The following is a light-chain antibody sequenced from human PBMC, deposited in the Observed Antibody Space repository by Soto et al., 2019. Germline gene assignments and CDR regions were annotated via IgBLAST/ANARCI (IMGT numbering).Light chain of an antibody. CDR1: QSVSSSY. CDR2: GAS. Sequence: PGERVTLSCRASQSVSSSYLTWYQQKPGQAPRLLIYGASSRATGIPDRFSGSGSGTDFTLTISRLEPEDFAVYYCQQYGSSPLFGQGTRLEIK. V-gene: IGKV3-20*01. J-gene: IGKJ5*01. CDR3: QQYGSSPL.